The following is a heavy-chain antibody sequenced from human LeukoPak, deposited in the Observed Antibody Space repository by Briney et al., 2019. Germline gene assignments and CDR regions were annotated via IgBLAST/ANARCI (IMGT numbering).Heavy chain of an antibody. D-gene: IGHD6-6*01. J-gene: IGHJ4*02. CDR2: IWNDGSNK. CDR1: GFPFSSNG. Sequence: PGTSLRLSCAASGFPFSSNGMHWVRHAPGKGLEWVAVIWNDGSNKNYVESVKGRFTISRDDSKNTLYLQMNSLRAEDTAVYYCARSRGASSSGVGDYFDCWGQGTLVTVSS. V-gene: IGHV3-33*01. CDR3: ARSRGASSSGVGDYFDC.